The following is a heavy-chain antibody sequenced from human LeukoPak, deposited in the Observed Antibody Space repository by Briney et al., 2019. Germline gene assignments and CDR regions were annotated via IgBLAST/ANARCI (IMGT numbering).Heavy chain of an antibody. CDR3: ARDHLVGATKFHY. J-gene: IGHJ4*02. CDR1: GFTFSSDS. V-gene: IGHV3-21*01. Sequence: GGSLRLSCAASGFTFSSDSMNWVRQAPGKGLEWVSSISSSSSYIYYADSVKGRFTISRDNAKNSLYLQMNSLRAEDTAVYYCARDHLVGATKFHYWGQGTLVTVSS. D-gene: IGHD1-26*01. CDR2: ISSSSSYI.